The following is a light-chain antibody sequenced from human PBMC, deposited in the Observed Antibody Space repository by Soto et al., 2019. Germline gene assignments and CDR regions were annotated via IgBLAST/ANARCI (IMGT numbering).Light chain of an antibody. Sequence: VRTQLGGPRSLYTGERATLSCRSSESVTDKQLAWYQQKPGQAPRLLIYDASSRATGILDRFSGSGSGTEFTLTITRLQPEDFAVYYCQQYGSSPWTFGQGTKVDI. CDR2: DAS. V-gene: IGKV3-20*01. CDR3: QQYGSSPWT. CDR1: ESVTDKQ. J-gene: IGKJ1*01.